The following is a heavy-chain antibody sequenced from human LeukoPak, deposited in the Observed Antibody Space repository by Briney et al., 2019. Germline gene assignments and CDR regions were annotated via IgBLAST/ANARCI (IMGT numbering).Heavy chain of an antibody. J-gene: IGHJ4*02. Sequence: PGGSLRLSCAASGFIFSSFGMHWVRQAPGKGLEWVAVIWHDGSYKYYLDSVKGRFTISRDNAKNTLYLQMNSLRAEDTAVYYCARNSGSLRKDFDYWGQGTLVTVSS. CDR2: IWHDGSYK. D-gene: IGHD1-26*01. CDR3: ARNSGSLRKDFDY. CDR1: GFIFSSFG. V-gene: IGHV3-33*03.